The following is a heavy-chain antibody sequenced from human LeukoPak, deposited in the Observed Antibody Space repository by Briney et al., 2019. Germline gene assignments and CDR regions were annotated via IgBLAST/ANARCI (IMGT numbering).Heavy chain of an antibody. CDR3: ARGDSSGYSVYNWFDP. V-gene: IGHV4-59*06. CDR1: GVSISPYY. D-gene: IGHD3-22*01. Sequence: SETLSLTCTASGVSISPYYWSWIRQHPGKGLEWIGYIYYSGSTYYNPSLKSRVTISVDTSKNQFSLKLSSVTAADTAVYYCARGDSSGYSVYNWFDPWGQGTLVTVSS. J-gene: IGHJ5*02. CDR2: IYYSGST.